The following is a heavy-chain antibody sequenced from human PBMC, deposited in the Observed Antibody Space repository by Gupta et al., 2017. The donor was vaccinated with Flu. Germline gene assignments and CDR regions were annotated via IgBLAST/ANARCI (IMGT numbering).Heavy chain of an antibody. D-gene: IGHD4-4*01. CDR2: INHSGST. Sequence: QVQLQQWGAGLLKPSETLSLTCAVYGGSFSGYYWSWIRQPPGKGLEWIGEINHSGSTNYNPSLKSRVTISVDTSKNQFSLKLSSVTAADTAVYYCAREGSNYWFDPWGQGTLVTVSS. J-gene: IGHJ5*02. V-gene: IGHV4-34*01. CDR3: AREGSNYWFDP. CDR1: GGSFSGYY.